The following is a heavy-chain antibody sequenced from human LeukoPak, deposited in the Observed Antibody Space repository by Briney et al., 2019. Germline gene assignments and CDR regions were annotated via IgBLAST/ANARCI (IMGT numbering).Heavy chain of an antibody. J-gene: IGHJ5*02. CDR1: GGSISSSNW. Sequence: SGTLSLTCAVSGGSISSSNWWSWVRQPPGKGLEWIGEIYHSGSTNYNPSLKSRVTISADKSKNQFSLKLSSVTAADTAVYYCARDQDDNWFDPWGQGTLVTVSS. CDR2: IYHSGST. V-gene: IGHV4-4*02. CDR3: ARDQDDNWFDP.